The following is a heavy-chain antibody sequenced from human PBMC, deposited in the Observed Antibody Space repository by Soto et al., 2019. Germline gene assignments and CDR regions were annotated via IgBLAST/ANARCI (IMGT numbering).Heavy chain of an antibody. CDR3: AKAMGVESSGWIFDY. J-gene: IGHJ4*02. CDR1: GFTFSSYG. V-gene: IGHV3-30*18. D-gene: IGHD6-19*01. Sequence: QVQLVESGGGVVQPGRSLRLSCAASGFTFSSYGMHWVRQAPGKGLEWVAVISYDGSNKYYADSVKGRFTISRDNSKNTLYLQMNRLRAEDTAVYYCAKAMGVESSGWIFDYWGQGTLVTVSS. CDR2: ISYDGSNK.